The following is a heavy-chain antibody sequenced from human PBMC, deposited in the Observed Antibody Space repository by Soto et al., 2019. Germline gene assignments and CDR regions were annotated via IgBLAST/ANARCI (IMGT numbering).Heavy chain of an antibody. CDR3: ARLSDYGIDY. Sequence: SETLSLTCTVSGGSISSYYWSWIRQPPGKGLEWIGYIYYSGSTNYNPSLKSRVTISVDTSKNQFSLKLSSVTAADTAVYYCARLSDYGIDYWGQGTLVTVSS. D-gene: IGHD4-17*01. J-gene: IGHJ4*02. CDR2: IYYSGST. CDR1: GGSISSYY. V-gene: IGHV4-59*08.